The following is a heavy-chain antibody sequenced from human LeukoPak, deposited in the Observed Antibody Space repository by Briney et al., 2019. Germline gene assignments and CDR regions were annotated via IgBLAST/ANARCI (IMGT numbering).Heavy chain of an antibody. J-gene: IGHJ4*02. CDR3: AKDIHSSGWYYFDY. V-gene: IGHV3-9*03. CDR1: GFTFDDYA. D-gene: IGHD6-19*01. CDR2: ISWNSGSI. Sequence: PGGSLRLSCAASGFTFDDYAMHWVRQAPGKGLEWVSGISWNSGSIGYADSVKGRFTISGDNAKNSLYLQMNSLRAEDMALYYCAKDIHSSGWYYFDYWGQGTLVTVSS.